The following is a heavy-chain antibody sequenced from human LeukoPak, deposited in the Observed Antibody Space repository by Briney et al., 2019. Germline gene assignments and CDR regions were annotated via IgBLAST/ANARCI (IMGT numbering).Heavy chain of an antibody. D-gene: IGHD3-16*01. CDR2: INPSGGST. CDR1: GYTFTSYY. J-gene: IGHJ4*02. Sequence: ASVKVSCKASGYTFTSYYMHWVRQTPGQGLEWMGIINPSGGSTSYAQKFQGRVTMTRDTSTSTVYMELRSLRSDDTAVYYCAGGQRYYFDYWGQGTLVTVSS. CDR3: AGGQRYYFDY. V-gene: IGHV1-46*01.